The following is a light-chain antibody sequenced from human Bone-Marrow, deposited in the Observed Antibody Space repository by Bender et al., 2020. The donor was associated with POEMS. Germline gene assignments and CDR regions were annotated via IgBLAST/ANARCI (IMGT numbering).Light chain of an antibody. CDR3: GSYADTNKYV. V-gene: IGLV2-8*01. J-gene: IGLJ1*01. CDR1: SNDVGGYNF. Sequence: QSALTQPPSASGSPGQSVTVSCTGTSNDVGGYNFVSWYQHHPGKAPKLIIFEVDKRPSGVPDRFSGSKSGNTASLTVSGLQAEDEADYYCGSYADTNKYVFGTGTKVSVL. CDR2: EVD.